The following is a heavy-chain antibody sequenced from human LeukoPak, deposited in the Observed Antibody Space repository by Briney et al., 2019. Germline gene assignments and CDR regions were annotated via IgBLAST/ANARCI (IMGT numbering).Heavy chain of an antibody. CDR2: INPNSGGT. CDR1: GYTFTGYY. D-gene: IGHD3-10*01. Sequence: GASVRVSCKASGYTFTGYYMHWVRQAPGQGLEWMGWINPNSGGTSYAQKFQDRVTMTRDTSITTAYMELSRLKSDDTAVYYCARGGNYYGSGSFHLGFYYFDYWGQGTLVTVSS. V-gene: IGHV1-2*02. J-gene: IGHJ4*02. CDR3: ARGGNYYGSGSFHLGFYYFDY.